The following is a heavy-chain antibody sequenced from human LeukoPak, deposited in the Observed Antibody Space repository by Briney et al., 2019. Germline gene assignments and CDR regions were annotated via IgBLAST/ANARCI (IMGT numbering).Heavy chain of an antibody. V-gene: IGHV3-66*04. D-gene: IGHD3-9*01. CDR2: IYSGGST. CDR3: ARPLRYFDWFDY. J-gene: IGHJ4*02. Sequence: GGSLRLSCAASGFTVSSNYMSWVRQAPGKGLEWVSVIYSGGSTYYADSVKGRFTISRDNAKNSLYLQMNSLRAEDTAVYYCARPLRYFDWFDYWGQGTLVTVSS. CDR1: GFTVSSNY.